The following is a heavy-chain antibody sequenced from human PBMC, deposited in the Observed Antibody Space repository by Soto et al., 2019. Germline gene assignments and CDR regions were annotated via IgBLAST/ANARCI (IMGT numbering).Heavy chain of an antibody. CDR1: GYTSTSYA. Sequence: GASVKVSCKASGYTSTSYAIHGVRQAPGQRLEWMGWINAGNGNTKYSQKFQGRVTITRDTSASTAYMELSSLRSEDTAVYYCARDGGYCSSTSCYTATPSPDYWGQGTLVTVSS. V-gene: IGHV1-3*01. CDR3: ARDGGYCSSTSCYTATPSPDY. D-gene: IGHD2-2*02. CDR2: INAGNGNT. J-gene: IGHJ4*02.